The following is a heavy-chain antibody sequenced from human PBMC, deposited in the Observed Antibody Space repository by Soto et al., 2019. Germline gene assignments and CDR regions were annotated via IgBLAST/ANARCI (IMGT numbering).Heavy chain of an antibody. V-gene: IGHV4-39*01. J-gene: IGHJ6*02. Sequence: PSETLSLTCTVSGGSISSSSYYWGWIRQPPGKGLEWIGSIYYSGSAYYNPSLKSRVTISVDTSKNQFSLKLSSVTAADTAVYYCASLRLDYYGMDFWGQGTTVTVSS. CDR1: GGSISSSSYY. CDR3: ASLRLDYYGMDF. CDR2: IYYSGSA. D-gene: IGHD3-16*01.